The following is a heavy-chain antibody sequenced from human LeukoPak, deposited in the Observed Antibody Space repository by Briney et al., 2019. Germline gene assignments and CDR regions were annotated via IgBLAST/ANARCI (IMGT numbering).Heavy chain of an antibody. J-gene: IGHJ4*02. CDR3: AKESAGFGELSIDY. Sequence: PGRSLRLSCAASGFTFSYYGMHWVRQAPGRGLEWVAVISNDGSTKYYVDSVKGRFTISRDNSKNTLYLQMNSLRAEDTAVYYCAKESAGFGELSIDYWGQGTLVTVSS. D-gene: IGHD3-10*01. CDR1: GFTFSYYG. CDR2: ISNDGSTK. V-gene: IGHV3-30*18.